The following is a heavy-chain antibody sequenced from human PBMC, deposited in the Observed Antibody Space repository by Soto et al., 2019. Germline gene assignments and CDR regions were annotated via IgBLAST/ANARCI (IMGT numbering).Heavy chain of an antibody. CDR1: GFTFSSYA. CDR2: ISGSGGST. CDR3: AKGSTRDSSGGSGYYYYGMDV. J-gene: IGHJ6*02. Sequence: GSLRLSCXASGFTFSSYAMSWVRQAPGKGLEWVSAISGSGGSTYYADSVKGRFTISRDNSENTLYLQMNSLRAEDTAVYYCAKGSTRDSSGGSGYYYYGMDVWGQGTTVTVSS. V-gene: IGHV3-23*01. D-gene: IGHD3-22*01.